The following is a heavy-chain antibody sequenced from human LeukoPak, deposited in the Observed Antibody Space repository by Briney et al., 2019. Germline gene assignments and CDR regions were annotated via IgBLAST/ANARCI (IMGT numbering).Heavy chain of an antibody. CDR1: GGSISSGTYY. Sequence: SQTLSLTCTVSGGSISSGTYYWTWIRQPAGTGLEWIGRIYTTGSTNYNPSLKSRVTMSTDTSKNQFSLKLSSVTAADTAVYYCARAPSSYYGMDVWGKGTTVTVSS. J-gene: IGHJ6*04. CDR3: ARAPSSYYGMDV. D-gene: IGHD6-6*01. V-gene: IGHV4-61*02. CDR2: IYTTGST.